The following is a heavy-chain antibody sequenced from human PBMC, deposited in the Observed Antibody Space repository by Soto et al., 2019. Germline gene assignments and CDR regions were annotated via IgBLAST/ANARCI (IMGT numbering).Heavy chain of an antibody. Sequence: PSETLSLTCTAAGGSISSYYWSWIRQPPGKGLEWIGYIYYSGSTNYNPSLKSRVTISVDTSKNQFSLKLSSVTAADTAVYYCARDLSSGFRRGLDVWGQVTTVPV. CDR3: ARDLSSGFRRGLDV. J-gene: IGHJ6*01. D-gene: IGHD6-19*01. V-gene: IGHV4-59*01. CDR1: GGSISSYY. CDR2: IYYSGST.